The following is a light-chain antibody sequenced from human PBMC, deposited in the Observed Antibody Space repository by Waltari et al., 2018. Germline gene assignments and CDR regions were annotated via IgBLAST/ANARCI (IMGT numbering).Light chain of an antibody. CDR3: LQYNSSPVT. CDR1: QTINSW. J-gene: IGKJ4*01. V-gene: IGKV1-5*03. Sequence: IQMTQSPSSLSSSVGDTVTITCRASQTINSWLTWYQQTPGKAPKLLIYKASTLQSGVPSRFSGTGSGTDFTLTITSLQPEDFATYYCLQYNSSPVTFGGGTKVEIK. CDR2: KAS.